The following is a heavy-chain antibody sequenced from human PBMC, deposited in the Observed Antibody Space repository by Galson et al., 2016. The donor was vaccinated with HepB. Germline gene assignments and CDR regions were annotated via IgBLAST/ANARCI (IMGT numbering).Heavy chain of an antibody. CDR2: ITPLFGTA. Sequence: SVKVSCKASGGSFSTYTITWVRQAPGQGLEWMGQITPLFGTAYYAQIFQGRVTFTADESTSTAYMEFSSLRSEDTAFYYCARGTPETTSYGYWGQGTLVTVSS. D-gene: IGHD4-17*01. CDR3: ARGTPETTSYGY. J-gene: IGHJ4*02. V-gene: IGHV1-69*13. CDR1: GGSFSTYT.